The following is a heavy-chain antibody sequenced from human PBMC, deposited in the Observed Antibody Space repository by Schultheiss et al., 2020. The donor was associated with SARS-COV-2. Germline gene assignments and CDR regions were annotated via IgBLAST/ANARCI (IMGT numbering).Heavy chain of an antibody. J-gene: IGHJ5*02. CDR3: ARTRSPFDP. Sequence: SETLSLTCTVSGGSISSYYWSWIRQPPGKGLEWIGSIYYSGSTNYNPSLKSRVTISVDTSKNQFSLKLSSVTAADTAVYYCARTRSPFDPWGQGTLVTVSS. V-gene: IGHV4-59*12. CDR2: IYYSGST. CDR1: GGSISSYY.